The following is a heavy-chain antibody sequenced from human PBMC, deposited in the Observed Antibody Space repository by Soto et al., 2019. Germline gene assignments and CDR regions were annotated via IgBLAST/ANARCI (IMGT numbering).Heavy chain of an antibody. J-gene: IGHJ6*02. CDR1: GYTFTSYD. V-gene: IGHV1-8*01. D-gene: IGHD3-10*01. Sequence: ASVKVSCKASGYTFTSYDINWVRQATGQGLEWMGWMNPNSGNTGYAQKFQGRVTMARNTSTSTAYMELSSLRSEDTAVYYCAAVDGSGSFQKYYYYGMDVWGQGTTVTVSS. CDR2: MNPNSGNT. CDR3: AAVDGSGSFQKYYYYGMDV.